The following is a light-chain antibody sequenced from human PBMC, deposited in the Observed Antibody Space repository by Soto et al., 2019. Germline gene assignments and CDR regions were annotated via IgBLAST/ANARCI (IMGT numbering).Light chain of an antibody. Sequence: QSALTQPRSVSGSPGQSVTISCTGTSSDVGGYNYVSWYPQHPGKAPKLMIYDVSKRPSGVPDRFSGSKSGISASLTISGRKAEDEAYYVGCSYASGYTLHVFGTRTKLTVL. CDR3: CSYASGYTLHV. J-gene: IGLJ1*01. V-gene: IGLV2-11*01. CDR1: SSDVGGYNY. CDR2: DVS.